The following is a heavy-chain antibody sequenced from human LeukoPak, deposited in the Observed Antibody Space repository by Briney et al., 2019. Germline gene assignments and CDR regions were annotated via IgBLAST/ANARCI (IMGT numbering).Heavy chain of an antibody. J-gene: IGHJ4*02. CDR3: ARARQLRFLEWLSYYFDY. CDR1: GGSISSGGYY. D-gene: IGHD3-3*01. Sequence: PSQTLSLTCTVSGGSISSGGYYWSWIRQHPGKGLEWIGYIYYSGSTYYNPSLKSRVTISVDTSKNQFSLKLSSVTAADTAVYYCARARQLRFLEWLSYYFDYWGQGTLVTVPS. V-gene: IGHV4-31*03. CDR2: IYYSGST.